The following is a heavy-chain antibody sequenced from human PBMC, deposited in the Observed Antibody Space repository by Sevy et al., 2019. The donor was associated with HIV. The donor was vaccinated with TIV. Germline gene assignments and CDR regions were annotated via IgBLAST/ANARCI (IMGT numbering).Heavy chain of an antibody. CDR1: GFIFGDYG. CDR2: FKSKVHGGTT. J-gene: IGHJ4*02. CDR3: RRWSGSQSIFDY. D-gene: IGHD1-26*01. Sequence: GGSLRLSCTASGFIFGDYGMSWVRQAPGKGLEWIAFFKSKVHGGTTENAASVKGRLTISRDDSKNIVYLQMSNLKTEETAVYYCRRWSGSQSIFDYWGQGTLVTVSS. V-gene: IGHV3-49*04.